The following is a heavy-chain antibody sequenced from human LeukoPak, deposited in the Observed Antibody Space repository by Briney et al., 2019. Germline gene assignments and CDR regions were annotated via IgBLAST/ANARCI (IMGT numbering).Heavy chain of an antibody. CDR1: GFTFSSYS. CDR3: ARDARAEDYYDSSGYEGLCDY. CDR2: ISSSSSYI. D-gene: IGHD3-22*01. V-gene: IGHV3-21*01. Sequence: PGGSLRLSCAASGFTFSSYSMNWVRQAPGKGLEWVSSISSSSSYIYYADSVKGRFTISRDNAKNSLYLQMNSLRAEDTAVYYCARDARAEDYYDSSGYEGLCDYWGQGTLVTVSS. J-gene: IGHJ4*02.